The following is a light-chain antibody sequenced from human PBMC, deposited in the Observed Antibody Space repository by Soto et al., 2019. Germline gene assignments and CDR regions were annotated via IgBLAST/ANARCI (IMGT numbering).Light chain of an antibody. Sequence: EILMTQSPATLSASPGERVTLSCRASQSIVTSLAWYQQKPGQAPRLLLYGASTRATGIPDRFSGSGSGPEFTLSISSLQSEDFAVYYCQQYTNWPFTFGPGTKVDL. CDR2: GAS. V-gene: IGKV3-15*01. CDR1: QSIVTS. J-gene: IGKJ3*01. CDR3: QQYTNWPFT.